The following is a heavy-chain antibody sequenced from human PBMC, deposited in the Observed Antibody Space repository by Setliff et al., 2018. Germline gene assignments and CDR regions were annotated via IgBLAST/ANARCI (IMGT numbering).Heavy chain of an antibody. CDR3: ARTGTYRYFDY. D-gene: IGHD1-1*01. CDR2: IYYRGTT. V-gene: IGHV4-39*01. CDR1: GGSINSGVYY. Sequence: SETLSLTCTVSGGSINSGVYYWGWIRQPPGKGLEWIGRIYYRGTTYYNASLRSRLTISVDTSKNQFSLKLNSVTAPDTAVYYCARTGTYRYFDYWGQGILVTVSS. J-gene: IGHJ4*02.